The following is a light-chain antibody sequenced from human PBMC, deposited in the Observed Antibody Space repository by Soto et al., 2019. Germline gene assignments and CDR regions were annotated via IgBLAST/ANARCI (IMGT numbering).Light chain of an antibody. CDR2: GAS. CDR3: QKYNNWPQT. J-gene: IGKJ2*01. CDR1: QSVSSN. V-gene: IGKV3-15*01. Sequence: EIVMTQSPATLSVSPGERATLSCRASQSVSSNLAWYQQKPGQAPRLLIYGASTRATGIPARFSGSVSGTEFTLTISSLQSEDFAVYYGQKYNNWPQTFGQGTKLEIK.